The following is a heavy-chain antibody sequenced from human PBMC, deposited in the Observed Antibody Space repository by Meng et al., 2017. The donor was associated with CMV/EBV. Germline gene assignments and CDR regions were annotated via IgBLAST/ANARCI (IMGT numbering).Heavy chain of an antibody. D-gene: IGHD1-26*01. CDR2: INHSGST. J-gene: IGHJ5*02. CDR3: ARGVGGWFDP. V-gene: IGHV4-34*01. Sequence: PLQQWGAGLLKPSKTLSLTCAVYGGSFSGYYWSWIRQPPGKGLEWIGEINHSGSTNYNPSLKSRVTISVDTSKNQFSLKLSSVTAADTAVYYCARGVGGWFDPWGQGTLVTVSS. CDR1: GGSFSGYY.